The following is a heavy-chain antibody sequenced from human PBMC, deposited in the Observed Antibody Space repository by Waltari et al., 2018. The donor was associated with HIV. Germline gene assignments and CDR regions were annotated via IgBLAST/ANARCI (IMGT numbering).Heavy chain of an antibody. Sequence: EVQLVESGGGLVQPGGSLRLSCAVSGFTFRIYWMSWVRQAPGKGLEWVANIKQDGSEKNYVDSVKGRFTISRDNAKNSLYLQMNSLRAEDTALYYCAREATPPSSYWGQGTLVTVSS. CDR3: AREATPPSSY. J-gene: IGHJ4*02. CDR2: IKQDGSEK. D-gene: IGHD6-6*01. CDR1: GFTFRIYW. V-gene: IGHV3-7*03.